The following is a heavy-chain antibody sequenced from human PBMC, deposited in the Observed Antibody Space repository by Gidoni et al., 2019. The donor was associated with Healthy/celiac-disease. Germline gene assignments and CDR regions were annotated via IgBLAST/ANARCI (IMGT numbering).Heavy chain of an antibody. J-gene: IGHJ4*02. CDR1: GLTFSSYS. D-gene: IGHD3-10*01. V-gene: IGHV3-21*01. CDR2: ISSSSSYI. Sequence: EVQLVESGGGLVKPGGSLRLSCAACGLTFSSYSMNWVRQAPGKGLGWVSSISSSSSYIYYADSVKGRFTISRDNAKNSLYLQMNILRAEDTAVYYWARDFSAGYFDYWGQGTLVTVSS. CDR3: ARDFSAGYFDY.